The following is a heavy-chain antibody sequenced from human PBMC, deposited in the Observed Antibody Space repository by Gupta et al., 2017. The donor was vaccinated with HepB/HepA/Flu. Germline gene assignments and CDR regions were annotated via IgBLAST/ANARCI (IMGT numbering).Heavy chain of an antibody. D-gene: IGHD3-10*01. CDR2: IKQDGSEK. CDR3: ARDSSGFGEGWFDP. V-gene: IGHV3-7*01. Sequence: EVQLVESGGGLVQPGGSLRLSCAASGFTFSSYWLSWVRQAPGKGLEWVANIKQDGSEKYYVDSVKGRFTISRDNAKNSLYLQMNSLRAEDTAVYYCARDSSGFGEGWFDPWGQGTLVTVSS. J-gene: IGHJ5*02. CDR1: GFTFSSYW.